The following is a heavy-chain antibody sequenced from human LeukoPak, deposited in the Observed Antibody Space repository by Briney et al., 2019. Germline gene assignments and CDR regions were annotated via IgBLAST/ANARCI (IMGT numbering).Heavy chain of an antibody. J-gene: IGHJ4*02. D-gene: IGHD4-11*01. V-gene: IGHV1-2*02. CDR1: GYTFTGYY. CDR2: INPNSGGT. Sequence: ASVKVSCKASGYTFTGYYMHWVRQAPGQGLEWMGWINPNSGGTNYAQKFQGRVTMTRDASISTAYMELGRLRSDDTAVYYCARATGPYDYFDYWGQGTLVTVSS. CDR3: ARATGPYDYFDY.